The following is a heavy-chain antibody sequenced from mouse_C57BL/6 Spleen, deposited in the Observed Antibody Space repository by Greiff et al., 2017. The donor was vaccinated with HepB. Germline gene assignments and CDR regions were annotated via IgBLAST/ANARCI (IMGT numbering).Heavy chain of an antibody. V-gene: IGHV1-15*01. J-gene: IGHJ2*01. Sequence: VQLVESGAELVRPGASVTLSCKASGYTFTDYEMHWVKQTPVHGLEWIGAIDPETGGTAYNQKFKGKAILTADKSSSTAYMELRSLTSEDSAVYYCTRSNWGFDYWGQGTTLTVSS. CDR1: GYTFTDYE. D-gene: IGHD4-1*01. CDR2: IDPETGGT. CDR3: TRSNWGFDY.